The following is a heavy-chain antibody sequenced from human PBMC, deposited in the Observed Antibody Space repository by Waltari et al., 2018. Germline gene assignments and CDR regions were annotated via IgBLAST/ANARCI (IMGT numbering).Heavy chain of an antibody. J-gene: IGHJ3*02. V-gene: IGHV4-38-2*01. CDR3: ASDLGGTAVATDAFDI. Sequence: HVHLQQSGPGQGKPSETLSLTCAVPGGPPRSGYYWGWIRQPLGKGLEWIGSVSHSGSTYYNPSLKSRVTISIHMSKHQFSLELRSVTAADTAVYFCASDLGGTAVATDAFDIWGQGTMVIVSS. CDR1: GGPPRSGYY. CDR2: VSHSGST. D-gene: IGHD6-19*01.